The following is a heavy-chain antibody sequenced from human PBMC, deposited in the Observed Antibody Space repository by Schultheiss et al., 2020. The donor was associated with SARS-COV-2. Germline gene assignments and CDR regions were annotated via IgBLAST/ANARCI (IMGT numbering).Heavy chain of an antibody. CDR1: GYSISSGYY. Sequence: SETLSLTCAVSGYSISSGYYWGWIRQPPGKGLEWIGSIYYSGSTYYNPSLKSRVTISVDRSKNQFSLKLSSVTAADTAVYYCARDPGSRNYYGMDVWGQGTTVTVSS. CDR2: IYYSGST. V-gene: IGHV4-38-2*02. J-gene: IGHJ6*02. CDR3: ARDPGSRNYYGMDV.